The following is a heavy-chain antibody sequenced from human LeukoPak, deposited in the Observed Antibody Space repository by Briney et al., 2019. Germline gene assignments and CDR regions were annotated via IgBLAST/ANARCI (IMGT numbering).Heavy chain of an antibody. CDR2: INSDGSST. D-gene: IGHD3-3*01. CDR3: AREAPRFDYGMDV. CDR1: GFIFSSYW. V-gene: IGHV3-74*01. Sequence: PGGSLRLSCAASGFIFSSYWMHWVRQAPGKGLVWVSRINSDGSSTSYADSVKGRFTISRDNAKNTLYLQMNSLRAEDTAVYYCAREAPRFDYGMDVWGQGTTVTVSS. J-gene: IGHJ6*02.